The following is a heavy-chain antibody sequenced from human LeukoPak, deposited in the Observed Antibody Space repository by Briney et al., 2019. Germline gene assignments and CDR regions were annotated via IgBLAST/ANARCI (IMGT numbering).Heavy chain of an antibody. CDR2: IYYSGST. J-gene: IGHJ4*02. CDR3: ARAGYSYGYVDY. V-gene: IGHV4-39*07. CDR1: GGSIGRSSYY. D-gene: IGHD5-18*01. Sequence: SETLSLTCTVSGGSIGRSSYYWGWIRQPPGKGLEWIGSIYYSGSTYYNPSLKSRVTISIDTSKNKFSLKLSSVTAADTAVYYCARAGYSYGYVDYWGQGTLVTVSS.